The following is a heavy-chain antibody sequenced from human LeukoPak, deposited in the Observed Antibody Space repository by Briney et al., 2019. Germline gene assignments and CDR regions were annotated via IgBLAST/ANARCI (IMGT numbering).Heavy chain of an antibody. CDR2: IYYSGHT. J-gene: IGHJ5*02. Sequence: PSETLSLTCTVSGGSIGSHYWNWIRQPPGKGLEWIGYIYYSGHTNYNPSLKSRVTISVDTSKNQLSLKLSSVTAADTAVYYCARTIVVVPAAIFWFDPWGQGTLVTVSS. CDR1: GGSIGSHY. V-gene: IGHV4-59*11. CDR3: ARTIVVVPAAIFWFDP. D-gene: IGHD2-2*01.